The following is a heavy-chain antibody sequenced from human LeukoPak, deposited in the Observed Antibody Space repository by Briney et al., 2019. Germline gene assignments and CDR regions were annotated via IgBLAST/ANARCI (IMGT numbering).Heavy chain of an antibody. CDR3: ARAEGYYDSSGNDAFDI. Sequence: GGSLILSCAASGFTFSSYGVHWVRQAPGKGLEWVAVIWYDGSNKYYADSVKGRFTISRDNSKNTLYLQMNSLRAEDTAVYYCARAEGYYDSSGNDAFDIWGQGTMVTVSS. CDR1: GFTFSSYG. CDR2: IWYDGSNK. J-gene: IGHJ3*02. D-gene: IGHD3-22*01. V-gene: IGHV3-33*01.